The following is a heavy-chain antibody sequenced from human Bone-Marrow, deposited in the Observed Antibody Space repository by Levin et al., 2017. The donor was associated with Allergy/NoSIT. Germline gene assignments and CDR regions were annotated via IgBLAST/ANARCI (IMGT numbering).Heavy chain of an antibody. Sequence: GESLKISCAASGFTFSNYAMSWVRQAPGKGLEWVSAITNSGRTYYADSVKGRFTVSRDNSKNTLYLQMNSLRADDTAVYYCAKEMTTVVPVFDYWGQGTLVTVSS. CDR1: GFTFSNYA. J-gene: IGHJ4*02. CDR3: AKEMTTVVPVFDY. V-gene: IGHV3-23*01. D-gene: IGHD4-23*01. CDR2: ITNSGRT.